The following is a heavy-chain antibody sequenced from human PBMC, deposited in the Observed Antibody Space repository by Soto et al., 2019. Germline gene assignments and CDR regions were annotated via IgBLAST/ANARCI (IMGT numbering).Heavy chain of an antibody. J-gene: IGHJ4*02. CDR2: IYYSGST. V-gene: IGHV4-59*12. CDR3: AREEVDGYHFDY. CDR1: GGSISSYY. D-gene: IGHD2-21*01. Sequence: PSETLSLTCTVSGGSISSYYWSWIRQPPGKGLEWIGYIYYSGSTNYNPSLKSRVTISRDISKNMLYLQMNSLRAEDTAMYYCAREEVDGYHFDYWGQGTPVTVSS.